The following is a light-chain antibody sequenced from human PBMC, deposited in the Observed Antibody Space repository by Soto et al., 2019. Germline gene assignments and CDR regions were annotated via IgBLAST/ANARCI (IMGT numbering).Light chain of an antibody. CDR3: EQVNSYPLT. Sequence: DIQLTQSPSFLSASVGDRVTITCRASQGISSSLAWYQQKPGKAPNLLIYAASTLQTGLPTRFSGSGSGTEFTLTISSLQPEDFASYYCEQVNSYPLTFGGGTKVEIK. J-gene: IGKJ4*01. CDR1: QGISSS. CDR2: AAS. V-gene: IGKV1-9*01.